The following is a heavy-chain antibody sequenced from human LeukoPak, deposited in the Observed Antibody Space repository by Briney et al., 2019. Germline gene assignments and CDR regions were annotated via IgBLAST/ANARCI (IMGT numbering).Heavy chain of an antibody. CDR3: AKDLALEATMVRGGAFDI. Sequence: PGGSLRLSCAASGFTFSSYAMSWVRQAPGKGLEWVSAISGSGGSTYYADSVKGRFTISRDNSKNTLYLQMNSLRAEDTAVYYCAKDLALEATMVRGGAFDIWGQGTMVTVSS. CDR1: GFTFSSYA. D-gene: IGHD3-10*01. J-gene: IGHJ3*02. CDR2: ISGSGGST. V-gene: IGHV3-23*01.